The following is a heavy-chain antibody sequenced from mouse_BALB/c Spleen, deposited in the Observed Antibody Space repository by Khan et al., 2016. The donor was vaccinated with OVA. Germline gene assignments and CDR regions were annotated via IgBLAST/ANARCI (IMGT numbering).Heavy chain of an antibody. V-gene: IGHV5-6*01. CDR2: VSTGGTYT. Sequence: EVELVESGGDLVKPGGSLKLSCAASGFTFSTYGMSWVRQTPDRRLEWVATVSTGGTYTYYLDSVKGRFTISRDNAQNTLYLQMSSLKAEDTAMFYCTRLAYYYDSEGFAYWGQGTLVTVSA. CDR3: TRLAYYYDSEGFAY. D-gene: IGHD1-1*01. J-gene: IGHJ3*01. CDR1: GFTFSTYG.